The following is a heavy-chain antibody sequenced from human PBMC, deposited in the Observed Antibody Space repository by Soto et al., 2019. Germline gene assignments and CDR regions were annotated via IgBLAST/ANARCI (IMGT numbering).Heavy chain of an antibody. J-gene: IGHJ6*02. V-gene: IGHV3-53*01. CDR3: ARVGSSWSGYYYCYGMDV. CDR2: IYSGGST. CDR1: GFTVSSNY. D-gene: IGHD6-13*01. Sequence: EVQLVESGGGLIQPGGSLRLSCAASGFTVSSNYMSWVRQAPGKGLEWASVIYSGGSTYYADSVKGRFTISRDNSKNTLDLQMNGLRAEDTAVYYCARVGSSWSGYYYCYGMDVWGQGTTVTVSS.